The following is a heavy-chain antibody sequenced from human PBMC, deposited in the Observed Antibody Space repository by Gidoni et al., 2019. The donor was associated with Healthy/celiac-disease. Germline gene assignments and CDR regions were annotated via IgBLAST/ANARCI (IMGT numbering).Heavy chain of an antibody. J-gene: IGHJ5*02. CDR2: ISGNSGSI. CDR3: AKDFDFEYSSSSRFDP. CDR1: GFTFDDYA. D-gene: IGHD6-6*01. V-gene: IGHV3-9*01. Sequence: EVQLVESGGGLVQPGRSLRLSCAASGFTFDDYAMHWVRQAPGKGLAWVSGISGNSGSIGYADSVKGRFTISRDNAKNSLYLQMNSLRAEDTALYYCAKDFDFEYSSSSRFDPWGQGNLVTVSS.